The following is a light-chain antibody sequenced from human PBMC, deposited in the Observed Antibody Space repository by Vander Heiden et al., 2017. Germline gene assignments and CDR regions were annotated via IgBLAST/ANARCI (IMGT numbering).Light chain of an antibody. CDR1: QSISSY. Sequence: DIQMTQSPSSLSASVGDRVTITCRASQSISSYLHWYQQKPGKAPKLRIYAASRLQSGVPSRFSGSGSGTDFTLTISSLQPEDFATYYCQQSDSTPLTFGQGTKVEIK. CDR2: AAS. CDR3: QQSDSTPLT. V-gene: IGKV1-39*01. J-gene: IGKJ1*01.